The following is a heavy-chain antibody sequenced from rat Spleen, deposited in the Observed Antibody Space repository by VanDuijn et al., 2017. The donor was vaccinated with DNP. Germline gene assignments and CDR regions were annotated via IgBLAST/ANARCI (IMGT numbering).Heavy chain of an antibody. CDR2: ISSGGTT. Sequence: QVQLKESGPGLVQPSQTLSLTCTVSGFSLTNYTVSWVRQFPGKGLEWIAAISSGGTTYYNSALKSRLSISRDTSKSQVFLKMNSLQTEDTAIYFCTRDDIGTTRFDYWGQGVMVTVSS. D-gene: IGHD1-5*01. J-gene: IGHJ2*01. V-gene: IGHV2-6*01. CDR1: GFSLTNYT. CDR3: TRDDIGTTRFDY.